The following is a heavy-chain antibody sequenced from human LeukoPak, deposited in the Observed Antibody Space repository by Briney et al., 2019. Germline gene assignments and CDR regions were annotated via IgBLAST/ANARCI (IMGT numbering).Heavy chain of an antibody. CDR3: ARIAAAVPDY. Sequence: GGSLRLSCATSGFTFTTYWMAWVRLAPGKGLEWVANIHQNGSDKYYMDSVKGRFTISRDNANNTLHLRMNSLRDEDTAVYYCARIAAAVPDYWGQGTLVTVSS. J-gene: IGHJ4*02. V-gene: IGHV3-7*01. D-gene: IGHD6-13*01. CDR2: IHQNGSDK. CDR1: GFTFTTYW.